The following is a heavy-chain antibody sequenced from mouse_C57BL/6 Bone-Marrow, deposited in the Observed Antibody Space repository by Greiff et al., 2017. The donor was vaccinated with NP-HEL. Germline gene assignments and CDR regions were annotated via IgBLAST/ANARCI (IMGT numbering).Heavy chain of an antibody. D-gene: IGHD1-1*01. CDR3: ARGEDYYGSYWYFDV. V-gene: IGHV1-64*01. CDR1: GYTFTSYW. CDR2: IHPNSGST. Sequence: QVQLQQPGAELVKPGASVKLSCKASGYTFTSYWMHWVKQRPGQGLEWIGMIHPNSGSTNYNEKFKSKATLTVDKSSSTAYMQLSSLTSEDSAVYYCARGEDYYGSYWYFDVWGTGTTVTSPQ. J-gene: IGHJ1*03.